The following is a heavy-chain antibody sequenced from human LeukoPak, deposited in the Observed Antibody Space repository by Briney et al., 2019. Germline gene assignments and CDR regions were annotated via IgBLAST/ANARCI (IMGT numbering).Heavy chain of an antibody. CDR2: ISGSGGST. CDR3: AKDEWELPQAYYYYGMDV. V-gene: IGHV3-23*01. Sequence: AGGSLRLSCAASGFTFSSYAMSWVRQAPGKGLEWVSAISGSGGSTYYADSVKGRFTISRDNSKNTLYLQMNSLRAEDTAVYYCAKDEWELPQAYYYYGMDVWGQGTTVTVSS. CDR1: GFTFSSYA. J-gene: IGHJ6*02. D-gene: IGHD1-26*01.